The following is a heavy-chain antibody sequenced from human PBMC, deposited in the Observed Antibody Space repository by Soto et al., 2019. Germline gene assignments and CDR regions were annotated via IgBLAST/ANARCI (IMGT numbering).Heavy chain of an antibody. Sequence: QVQLGQSGAEVKKPGASVKVSCKVSGYTFTNYGISWVRQTPGQGLEWMGWPSSYTGNTNYAQKLRGRVTMTTDTSTRTAYMELRSLTSADTAVYYSARDVGHYYAASRYQTSFDYWGQGTLVTISS. CDR3: ARDVGHYYAASRYQTSFDY. V-gene: IGHV1-18*01. D-gene: IGHD3-22*01. CDR2: PSSYTGNT. CDR1: GYTFTNYG. J-gene: IGHJ4*02.